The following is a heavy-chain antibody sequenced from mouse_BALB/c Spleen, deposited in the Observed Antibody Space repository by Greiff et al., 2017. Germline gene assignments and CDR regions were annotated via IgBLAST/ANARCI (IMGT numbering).Heavy chain of an antibody. CDR3: ARGGAYYGNSWFAY. V-gene: IGHV2-6-7*01. CDR2: IWGDGST. CDR1: GFSLTGYG. D-gene: IGHD2-10*01. J-gene: IGHJ3*01. Sequence: VKLVESEPGLVAPSQSLSITCTVSGFSLTGYGVNWVRQPPGKGLEWLGMIWGDGSTDYNSALKSRLSISKDNSKSQVFLKMNSLQTDDTARYYCARGGAYYGNSWFAYWGQGTLVTVSA.